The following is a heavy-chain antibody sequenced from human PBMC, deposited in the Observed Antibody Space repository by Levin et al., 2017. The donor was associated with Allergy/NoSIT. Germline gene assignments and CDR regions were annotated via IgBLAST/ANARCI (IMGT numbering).Heavy chain of an antibody. V-gene: IGHV4-39*01. J-gene: IGHJ5*02. CDR3: ARLSSTNFDP. D-gene: IGHD1-14*01. CDR2: ISYSGST. Sequence: SETLSLTCTVSGGSISSDLYYWGWIRQPPGKGLEWVGTISYSGSTYYNPSLKSRVTISVDTSNNQFSLRLNSVTAADAAVYFCARLSSTNFDPWGQGTLVTVSS. CDR1: GGSISSDLYY.